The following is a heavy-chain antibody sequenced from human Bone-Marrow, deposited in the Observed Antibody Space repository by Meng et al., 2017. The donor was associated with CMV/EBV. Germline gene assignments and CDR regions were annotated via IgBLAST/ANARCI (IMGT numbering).Heavy chain of an antibody. Sequence: ESLKISCTVSGGSISSYYWSWIRQPPGKGLEWIGYIYYSGSTNYNPSLKSRVTISVDTSKNQFSLKLSSVTAADTAVYYCAREALYYYGMVVWGQGHTVHVYS. J-gene: IGHJ6*02. V-gene: IGHV4-59*01. CDR3: AREALYYYGMVV. CDR1: GGSISSYY. CDR2: IYYSGST.